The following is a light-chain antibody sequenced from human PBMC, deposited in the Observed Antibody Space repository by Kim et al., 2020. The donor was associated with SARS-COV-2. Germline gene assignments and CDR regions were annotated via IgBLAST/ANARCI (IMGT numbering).Light chain of an antibody. CDR3: LLYYGGAYV. CDR2: NTN. V-gene: IGLV7-43*01. Sequence: QAVVTQEPSLTVSPGGTVTLTCASSTGAVTSGYYPNWFQQKPGQAPRALIYNTNNKHSWTPARFSGSLLGGKAALTLSGVQPEDEAGYYCLLYYGGAYVFGTGTKVTVL. J-gene: IGLJ1*01. CDR1: TGAVTSGYY.